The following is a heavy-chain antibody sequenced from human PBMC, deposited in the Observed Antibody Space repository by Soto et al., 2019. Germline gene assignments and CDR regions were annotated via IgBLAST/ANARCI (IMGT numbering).Heavy chain of an antibody. CDR2: ISWDGGST. CDR3: AKGDSSGYYFDY. J-gene: IGHJ4*02. D-gene: IGHD3-22*01. V-gene: IGHV3-43*01. Sequence: GGSLRLSCAASGFTFDDYTMHWVRQAPGKGLEWVSRISWDGGSTYYADSVKGRFTISRDNSKNSLYLQMNSLRTEDTALYYCAKGDSSGYYFDYWGQGTLVTVSS. CDR1: GFTFDDYT.